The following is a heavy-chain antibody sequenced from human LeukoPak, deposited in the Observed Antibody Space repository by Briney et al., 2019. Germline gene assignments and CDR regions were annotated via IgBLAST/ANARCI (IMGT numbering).Heavy chain of an antibody. CDR3: ARVGYAYGPVGNWFDP. J-gene: IGHJ5*02. D-gene: IGHD5-18*01. Sequence: SETLSLTCTVSGGSIRSSDDYWGWVRQPPGKGLEWIGNIYYSGSTYSSPSLKSRVTISSDTSKNQFSPKPTSVTAADTAVYYCARVGYAYGPVGNWFDPWGQGALVTVSS. V-gene: IGHV4-39*01. CDR2: IYYSGST. CDR1: GGSIRSSDDY.